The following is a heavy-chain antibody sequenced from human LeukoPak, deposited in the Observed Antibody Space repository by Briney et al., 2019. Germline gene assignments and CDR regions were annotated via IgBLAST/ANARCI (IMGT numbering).Heavy chain of an antibody. CDR3: ARSPDLDTLTTHYFDY. CDR1: GDTFTGYY. V-gene: IGHV1-2*02. D-gene: IGHD4/OR15-4a*01. CDR2: INPNSGGT. Sequence: GASVKVSCKASGDTFTGYYMHWVRQAPGQGLEWMGWINPNSGGTNYAQKFQGRVTMTRDTSISTAYMELSSLRSEDMAVYYCARSPDLDTLTTHYFDYWGQGTLVTVSS. J-gene: IGHJ4*02.